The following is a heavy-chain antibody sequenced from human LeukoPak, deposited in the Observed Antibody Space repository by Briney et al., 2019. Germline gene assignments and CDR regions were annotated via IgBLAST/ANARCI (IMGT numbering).Heavy chain of an antibody. CDR3: AGGPRQYYYSGSYHY. J-gene: IGHJ4*02. V-gene: IGHV4-61*01. D-gene: IGHD3-10*01. CDR2: IYYSGST. Sequence: PSETLSLTCTVSGGSVCSGSYYWSWIRQPPGKGLEWIGYIYYSGSTNYNPSLKSRVTISVDTSKNQFSLKLSSVTAADTAVYYCAGGPRQYYYSGSYHYWGQGTLVTVSS. CDR1: GGSVCSGSYY.